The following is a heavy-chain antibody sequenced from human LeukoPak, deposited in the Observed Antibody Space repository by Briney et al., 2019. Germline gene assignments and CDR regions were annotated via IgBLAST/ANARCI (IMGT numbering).Heavy chain of an antibody. CDR2: IDHSGGT. V-gene: IGHV4-34*01. J-gene: IGHJ3*01. CDR1: GGSFGGYY. Sequence: SETLSLTCAVYGGSFGGYYWGWIRQPPGKGLEWIGQIDHSGGTNYNPFLKSRVTISVDTSKSQISLKLISVTAADTAVYYCARRSMYSSSSGLHLWGQGTMVAVSS. D-gene: IGHD6-6*01. CDR3: ARRSMYSSSSGLHL.